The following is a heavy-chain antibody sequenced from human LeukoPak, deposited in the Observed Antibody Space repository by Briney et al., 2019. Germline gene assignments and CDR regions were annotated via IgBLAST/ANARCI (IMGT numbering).Heavy chain of an antibody. CDR3: ARDEGSCDTNRCYGAFDI. J-gene: IGHJ3*02. Sequence: PSETLSLTCTVSGGSISSYYWSWIRQPPGKGLEWIGYIYYSGSTNYNPSLKSRVTISVDTSKNQFSLKLSSVTAADTAVYYCARDEGSCDTNRCYGAFDIWGQGTMVTVSS. D-gene: IGHD3-10*01. V-gene: IGHV4-59*01. CDR1: GGSISSYY. CDR2: IYYSGST.